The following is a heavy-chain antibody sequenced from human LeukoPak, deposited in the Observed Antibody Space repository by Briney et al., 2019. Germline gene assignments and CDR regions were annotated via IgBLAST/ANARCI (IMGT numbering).Heavy chain of an antibody. CDR1: GSISGYY. CDR3: ARQERTSASCLTKNAFDI. CDR2: IYTSGST. Sequence: PSETLSLTCTVSGSISGYYWSWIRQPPGKGLEWIGYIYTSGSTNYNPSLESRVTISVDTSKNQFSLDLSSVTAADTAVDYCARQERTSASCLTKNAFDIWGQGTMVTVSS. J-gene: IGHJ3*02. V-gene: IGHV4-4*09. D-gene: IGHD2-2*01.